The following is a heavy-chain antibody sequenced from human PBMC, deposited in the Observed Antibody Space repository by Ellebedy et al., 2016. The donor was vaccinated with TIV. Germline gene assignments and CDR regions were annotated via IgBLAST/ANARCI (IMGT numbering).Heavy chain of an antibody. V-gene: IGHV4-59*12. CDR1: GGSISSYY. CDR2: IYYSGST. CDR3: ASGGVYTYFFDY. Sequence: SETLSLTCTVSGGSISSYYWSWIRQPPGKGLEWIGYIYYSGSTNYNPSLKSRVTISVDTSQNHFSLELSSVTAADTAVYYCASGGVYTYFFDYWGQGTLVTVSS. J-gene: IGHJ4*02. D-gene: IGHD2-8*01.